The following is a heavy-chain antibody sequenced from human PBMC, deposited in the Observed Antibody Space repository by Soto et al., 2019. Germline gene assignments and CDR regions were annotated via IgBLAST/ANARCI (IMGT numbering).Heavy chain of an antibody. D-gene: IGHD4-17*01. J-gene: IGHJ1*01. V-gene: IGHV4-59*01. CDR1: GGSISSYY. CDR2: IYYSGST. Sequence: QVKLQESGPELVKRSETLSLTCTVSGGSISSYYWSWIRQPPGKGLEWIGYIYYSGSTNYNPSLKSRVTISVDTSKNQFSLKLSSVTAADTAVYYCASYGDYGIRHWGQGTLVTVSS. CDR3: ASYGDYGIRH.